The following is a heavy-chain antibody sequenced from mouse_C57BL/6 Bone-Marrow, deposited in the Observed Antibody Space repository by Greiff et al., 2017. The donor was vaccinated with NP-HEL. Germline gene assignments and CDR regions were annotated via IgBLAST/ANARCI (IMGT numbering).Heavy chain of an antibody. Sequence: VKLQESGSELRSPGSSVKLSCKDFDSEVFPIAYMSWVRQKPGHGFEWIGGILPSIGRTIYGEKFEDKATLDADTLSNTAYLELNSLTSEDSAIYDCARNIYDGYYGLAYWGQGTLVTVTA. CDR3: ARNIYDGYYGLAY. D-gene: IGHD2-3*01. CDR1: DSEVFPIAY. V-gene: IGHV15-2*01. J-gene: IGHJ3*01. CDR2: ILPSIGRT.